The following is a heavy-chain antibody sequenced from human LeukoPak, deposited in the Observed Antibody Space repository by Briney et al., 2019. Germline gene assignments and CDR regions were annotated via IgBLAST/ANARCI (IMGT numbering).Heavy chain of an antibody. CDR2: IYHSGST. D-gene: IGHD3-22*01. Sequence: PSETLSLTCTVSGGSISSGGYYWSWIRQPPGKGLEWIGYIYHSGSTYYNPSLKSRVTISVDRSKNQFSLKLSSVTAADTAVYYCAREITMTVVVDRGQGTLVTVSS. V-gene: IGHV4-30-2*01. J-gene: IGHJ4*02. CDR3: AREITMTVVVD. CDR1: GGSISSGGYY.